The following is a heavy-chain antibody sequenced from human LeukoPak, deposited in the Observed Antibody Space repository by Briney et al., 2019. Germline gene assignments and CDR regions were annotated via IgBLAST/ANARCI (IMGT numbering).Heavy chain of an antibody. V-gene: IGHV1-69*19. J-gene: IGHJ6*03. CDR1: GGTFSSYA. CDR2: IIPIFGTA. CDR3: ASAPTRGSFPDYYYYYMDV. D-gene: IGHD1-26*01. Sequence: VASVKVSCKASGGTFSSYAISWVRQAPGQGLEWMGGIIPIFGTANYAQKFQGRVTITADESTSTAYMELSSLRSEDTAVYYCASAPTRGSFPDYYYYYMDVWGKGTTVTVSS.